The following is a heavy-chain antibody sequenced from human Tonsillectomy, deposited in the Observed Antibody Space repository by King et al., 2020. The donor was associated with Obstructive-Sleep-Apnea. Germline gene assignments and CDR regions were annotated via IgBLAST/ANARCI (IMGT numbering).Heavy chain of an antibody. D-gene: IGHD3-22*01. CDR1: GFTFSNYA. CDR3: ARGTDSSGLFDAFDI. V-gene: IGHV3-30*04. CDR2: ISYDGSDK. Sequence: VQLVESGGGIVHLGRSLRLSCAASGFTFSNYATHWVRQAPGKGLEWVAVISYDGSDKYHADSVQGRFTISRDNSKNTLYLQMNSLRAEDTAVYYCARGTDSSGLFDAFDIWGQGTMVTVSS. J-gene: IGHJ3*02.